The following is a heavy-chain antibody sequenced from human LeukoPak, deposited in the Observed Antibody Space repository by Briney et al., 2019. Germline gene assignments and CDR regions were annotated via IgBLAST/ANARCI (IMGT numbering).Heavy chain of an antibody. J-gene: IGHJ2*01. Sequence: SETLSLTCTVSGGSISSYYWSWIRQPPGKGLEWIGYIYYSGSTNYNPSLKSRVTISVDTSKNQFSLKLSSVTVADTAVYYCARYSPVVAATYWYFDLWGRGTLVTVSS. V-gene: IGHV4-59*01. D-gene: IGHD2-15*01. CDR3: ARYSPVVAATYWYFDL. CDR2: IYYSGST. CDR1: GGSISSYY.